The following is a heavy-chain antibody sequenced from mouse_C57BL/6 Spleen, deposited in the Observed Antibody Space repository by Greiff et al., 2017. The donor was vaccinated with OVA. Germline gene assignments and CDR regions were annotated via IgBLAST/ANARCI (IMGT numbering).Heavy chain of an antibody. D-gene: IGHD4-1*02. CDR3: ARTTGAFDY. V-gene: IGHV1-76*01. Sequence: QVQLQQSGAELVRPGASVKLSCKASGYNFNDYYINWVKQRPGQGLEWIARIYPGSGNTYYNEKFKGKATLTAEKSSSTAYMQLSSLTSEDSAVYYCARTTGAFDYWGQGTSLTVSS. CDR2: IYPGSGNT. J-gene: IGHJ2*03. CDR1: GYNFNDYY.